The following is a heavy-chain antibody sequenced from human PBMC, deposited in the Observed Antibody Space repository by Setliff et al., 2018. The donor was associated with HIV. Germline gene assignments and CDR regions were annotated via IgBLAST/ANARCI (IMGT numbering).Heavy chain of an antibody. CDR3: ARVRSYGSAYDAFDV. CDR1: GGSTNNYY. CDR2: VSNGGDT. Sequence: PSDTLSLTCAVSGGSTNNYYLTWIRQPPGKGLEWIGSVSNGGDTNYNPSLKSRVSLSLDTSKTQFPLKLTSVTAADTAVYYCARVRSYGSAYDAFDVWGPGTMVTVSS. J-gene: IGHJ3*01. D-gene: IGHD3-10*01. V-gene: IGHV4-59*08.